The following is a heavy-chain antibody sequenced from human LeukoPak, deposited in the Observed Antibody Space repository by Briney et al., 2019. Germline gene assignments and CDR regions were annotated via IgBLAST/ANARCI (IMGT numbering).Heavy chain of an antibody. CDR1: GLTFSSYA. D-gene: IGHD2-2*01. V-gene: IGHV3-23*01. CDR3: AKGAPSYCSSTSCWALKWFDP. Sequence: GGSLRLSCAASGLTFSSYAMSWVRQAPGKGLEWVSAISGSGGSTYYADSVKGRFTISRDNSKNTLYLQMNSLRAEDTAVYYCAKGAPSYCSSTSCWALKWFDPWGQGTLVTVSS. J-gene: IGHJ5*02. CDR2: ISGSGGST.